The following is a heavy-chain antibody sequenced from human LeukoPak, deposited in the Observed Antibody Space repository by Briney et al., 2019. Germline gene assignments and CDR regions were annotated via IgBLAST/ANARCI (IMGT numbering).Heavy chain of an antibody. V-gene: IGHV3-30*03. D-gene: IGHD3-22*01. Sequence: PGGSLRLSCAASGFTFSSYGMHWVRQAPGKGLEWVAVISYDGSNKYYADSVKGRFTISRDNSKNTLYLQMNSLRAEDTAVYYCASENYYDSSGYPIDYWGQGTLVTVSS. J-gene: IGHJ4*02. CDR3: ASENYYDSSGYPIDY. CDR1: GFTFSSYG. CDR2: ISYDGSNK.